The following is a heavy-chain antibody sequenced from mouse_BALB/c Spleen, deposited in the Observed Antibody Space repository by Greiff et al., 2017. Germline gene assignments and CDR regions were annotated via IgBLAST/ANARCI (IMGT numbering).Heavy chain of an antibody. J-gene: IGHJ4*01. V-gene: IGHV2-2*02. CDR2: IWSGGST. Sequence: VKLVESGPGLVQPSQSLSITCTVSGFSLTSYGVHWVRQSPGKGLEWLGVIWSGGSTDYNAAFISRLSISKDNSKSQVFFKMNSLQANDTAIYYCARKGGRYYYAMDYWGQGTSVTVSS. CDR3: ARKGGRYYYAMDY. D-gene: IGHD1-1*01. CDR1: GFSLTSYG.